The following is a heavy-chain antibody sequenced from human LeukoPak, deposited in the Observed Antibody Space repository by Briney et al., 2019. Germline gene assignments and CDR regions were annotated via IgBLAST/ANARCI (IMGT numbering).Heavy chain of an antibody. D-gene: IGHD3-10*01. Sequence: ASVKVSCKASVYTFTGYYMHWVRQAPGQGLEWMGWINPNSGGTNYAQKFQGRVTMTRDTSISTAYMELSRLRSDDTAVYYCARDLSPYYGSGSWDYWGQGTLVTVSS. CDR1: VYTFTGYY. V-gene: IGHV1-2*02. CDR2: INPNSGGT. J-gene: IGHJ4*02. CDR3: ARDLSPYYGSGSWDY.